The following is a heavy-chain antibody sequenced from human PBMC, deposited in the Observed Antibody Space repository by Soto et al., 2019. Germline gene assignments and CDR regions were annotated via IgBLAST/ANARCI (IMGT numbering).Heavy chain of an antibody. CDR3: AREGLGGENDY. D-gene: IGHD7-27*01. Sequence: ASVKVSCKTSGYTFTAYYMHWVRQAPGRGLEWMGGINCNSGGPNYDQKSHGRVTLTRDTSISTASMELSSLTSDDTAVYFCAREGLGGENDYWGQGTLVTVSS. CDR2: INCNSGGP. J-gene: IGHJ4*02. V-gene: IGHV1-2*02. CDR1: GYTFTAYY.